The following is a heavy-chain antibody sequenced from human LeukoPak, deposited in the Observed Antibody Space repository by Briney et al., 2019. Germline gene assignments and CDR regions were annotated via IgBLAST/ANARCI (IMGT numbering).Heavy chain of an antibody. V-gene: IGHV1-2*02. CDR3: ARGAIRDGYTY. CDR1: GYTFTGYY. Sequence: ASVKVSCKASGYTFTGYYMHWVRQAPGQGLEWMGWINPNSGSTNYAQKFQGRVTMTRDTSISTAYMELSRLRSDDTAVYYCARGAIRDGYTYWGQGTLVTVSS. J-gene: IGHJ4*02. D-gene: IGHD5-24*01. CDR2: INPNSGST.